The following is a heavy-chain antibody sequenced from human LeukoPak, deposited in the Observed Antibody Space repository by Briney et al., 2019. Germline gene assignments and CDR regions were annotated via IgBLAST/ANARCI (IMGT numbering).Heavy chain of an antibody. D-gene: IGHD3-22*01. CDR1: GGSISSGSYY. CDR2: SYTSGST. CDR3: ARDGTYYYDSSGYYYQYNWFDP. J-gene: IGHJ5*02. Sequence: SQTLSLTCTVSGGSISSGSYYWSWIRQPAGKGLDWIGRSYTSGSTNYNPSLKSRVTISVDTSKNQFSLKLSSVTAADTAVYYCARDGTYYYDSSGYYYQYNWFDPWGQRTLVTVSS. V-gene: IGHV4-61*02.